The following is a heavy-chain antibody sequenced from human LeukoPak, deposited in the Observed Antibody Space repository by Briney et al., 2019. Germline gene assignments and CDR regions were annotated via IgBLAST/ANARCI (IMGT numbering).Heavy chain of an antibody. CDR2: INHSGST. CDR1: GGSFSGYY. V-gene: IGHV4-34*01. D-gene: IGHD3-3*01. J-gene: IGHJ4*02. Sequence: KPSETLSLTCAVYGGSFSGYYWSWIRQPPGKGLEWIGEINHSGSTNYNPSLKSRVTISVDTSKNQFSLKLSSVTAADTAVYYCAMYYDFWSGYPRDYWGQGTLVTVSS. CDR3: AMYYDFWSGYPRDY.